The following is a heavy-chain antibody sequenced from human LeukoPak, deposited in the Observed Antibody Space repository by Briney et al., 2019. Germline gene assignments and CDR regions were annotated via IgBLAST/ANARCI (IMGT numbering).Heavy chain of an antibody. D-gene: IGHD3-22*01. V-gene: IGHV4-61*02. J-gene: IGHJ4*02. CDR1: GNSIGSGDYY. CDR3: ARASYSYDISGWVPFDY. Sequence: PSETLSLTCTVSGNSIGSGDYYWSWIRQPAGKGLEWIGRSYTSGSTTYNPSLKSRVTISGDTSENQFSLRLSSVTAADTAVYYCARASYSYDISGWVPFDYWGQGTLVTVSS. CDR2: SYTSGST.